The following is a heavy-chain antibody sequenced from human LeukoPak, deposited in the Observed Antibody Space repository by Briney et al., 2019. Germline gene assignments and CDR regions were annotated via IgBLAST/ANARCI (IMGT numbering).Heavy chain of an antibody. Sequence: GGSLRLSCVASGFTFSSYWMSWVRQAPGKGLEWVANIKQDGSEKYYVDSVKGRFTISRDNAKNSLHLQVSSLRAEDTAVYYCARGRQQMTYFDYVGQGTLVTVSS. D-gene: IGHD6-13*01. CDR2: IKQDGSEK. CDR1: GFTFSSYW. CDR3: ARGRQQMTYFDY. V-gene: IGHV3-7*03. J-gene: IGHJ4*02.